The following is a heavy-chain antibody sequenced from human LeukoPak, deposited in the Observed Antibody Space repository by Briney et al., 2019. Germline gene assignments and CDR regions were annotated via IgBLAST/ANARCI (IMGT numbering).Heavy chain of an antibody. CDR1: GGSFSGYY. Sequence: SETLSPTCAVYGGSFSGYYCSWIRQPPGKGLEWIGEINHSGSTNYNPSLKSRVTISVDTSKNQFSLKLGSVTAADTAVYYCASYNRWELRTFYYWGQGTLVTVSS. CDR3: ASYNRWELRTFYY. J-gene: IGHJ4*02. CDR2: INHSGST. V-gene: IGHV4-34*01. D-gene: IGHD1-26*01.